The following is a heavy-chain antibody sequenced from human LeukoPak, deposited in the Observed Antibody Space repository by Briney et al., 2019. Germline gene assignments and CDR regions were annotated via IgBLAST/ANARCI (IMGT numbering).Heavy chain of an antibody. CDR3: AREAGGYSYGFDP. V-gene: IGHV3-7*01. D-gene: IGHD5-18*01. CDR1: GFIFSDYT. Sequence: GGSLRLSCISSGFIFSDYTMSWVRQAPGKGLEWVANIKQDGSEKYYVDSVKGRFTISRDNAKNSLYLQMNSLRAEDTAVYYCAREAGGYSYGFDPWGQGTLVTVSS. J-gene: IGHJ5*02. CDR2: IKQDGSEK.